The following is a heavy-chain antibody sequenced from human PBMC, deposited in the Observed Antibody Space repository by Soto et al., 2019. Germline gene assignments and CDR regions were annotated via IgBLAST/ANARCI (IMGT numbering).Heavy chain of an antibody. CDR2: FKSRSDGGTA. CDR3: VTDRLRLAGRSTRNNDY. V-gene: IGHV3-15*01. D-gene: IGHD3-16*02. CDR1: GFTFSNAR. J-gene: IGHJ4*02. Sequence: TWGSLLLSCAASGFTFSNARMNWVRQAPGQGLEWVGRFKSRSDGGTADYAAPVKGRFTISRDDSKNTLYLQMKSLKTEDTAVYYCVTDRLRLAGRSTRNNDYWGQGTVVTVSS.